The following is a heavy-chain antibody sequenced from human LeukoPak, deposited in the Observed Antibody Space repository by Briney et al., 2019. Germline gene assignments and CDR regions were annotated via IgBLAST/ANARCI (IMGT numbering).Heavy chain of an antibody. CDR1: GGSISSGGYS. CDR3: ARVSTLNRYFDY. J-gene: IGHJ4*02. V-gene: IGHV4-30-2*01. Sequence: SETLSLTCAVSGGSISSGGYSWSWIRQPPEKGLEWIGYIYHIGSNYYNPSLKSRVTISVDRSKNQFSLKLSSVSAADTAVYYCARVSTLNRYFDYWGQGTLVTVSS. CDR2: IYHIGSN. D-gene: IGHD1-14*01.